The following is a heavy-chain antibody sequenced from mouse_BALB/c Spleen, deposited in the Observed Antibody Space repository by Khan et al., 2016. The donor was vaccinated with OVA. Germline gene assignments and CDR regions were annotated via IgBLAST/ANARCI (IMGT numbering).Heavy chain of an antibody. J-gene: IGHJ2*01. Sequence: QVQLKESGPGLVAPSQSLSITCTVYGYSLTRYGVHWVRQPPGKGLEWLGLICAGGSTNYNWALMSRLSISIDNSKSQVFLKMNSLQTDDTAMYYCARLVDIWGQGTTLTVSS. V-gene: IGHV2-9*02. CDR3: ARLVDI. CDR2: ICAGGST. D-gene: IGHD1-3*01. CDR1: GYSLTRYG.